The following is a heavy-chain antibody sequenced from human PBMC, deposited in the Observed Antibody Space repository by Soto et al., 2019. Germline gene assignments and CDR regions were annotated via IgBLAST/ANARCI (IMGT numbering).Heavy chain of an antibody. CDR2: IVGGGRHA. CDR3: ARGMHYFNSSGYHGPFDY. D-gene: IGHD3-22*01. V-gene: IGHV3-23*01. J-gene: IGHJ4*02. CDR1: GFTFSSYA. Sequence: GGSLRLSCAASGFTFSSYAMHWVRQAPGKGLEWVAGIVGGGRHAYYADSVKGRFTVSRDNSKKTLFLQMNSLRADDTAIYYCARGMHYFNSSGYHGPFDYWGQGTLVTVSS.